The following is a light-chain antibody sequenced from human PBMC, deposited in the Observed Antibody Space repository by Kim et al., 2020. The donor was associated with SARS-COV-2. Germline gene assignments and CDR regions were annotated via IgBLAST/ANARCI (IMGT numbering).Light chain of an antibody. CDR2: GKN. CDR3: NSRGSNDNVL. CDR1: SLRSYY. J-gene: IGLJ2*01. Sequence: VALGQTVRITCQGDSLRSYYATWYQQKPGQAPIVVIYGKNNRPPGIPVRFSGSSPGDTASLTITGTQAGDEADYYCNSRGSNDNVLFGGGTQLTVL. V-gene: IGLV3-19*01.